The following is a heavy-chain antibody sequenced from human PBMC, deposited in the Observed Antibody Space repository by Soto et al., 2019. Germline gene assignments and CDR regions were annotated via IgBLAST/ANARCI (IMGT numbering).Heavy chain of an antibody. V-gene: IGHV4-34*01. D-gene: IGHD3-10*01. CDR1: GGSFSGYY. CDR3: AREGGTYYYGSGSYYMDV. J-gene: IGHJ6*03. Sequence: QVQLQQWGAGLLKPSETLSLTCAVYGGSFSGYYWSWIRQPPGKGLEWIGEINHSGSTNYNPSLKSRVTISVDTSKNQFSLKLSSVTAADTAVYYCAREGGTYYYGSGSYYMDVWGKGTTDTVSS. CDR2: INHSGST.